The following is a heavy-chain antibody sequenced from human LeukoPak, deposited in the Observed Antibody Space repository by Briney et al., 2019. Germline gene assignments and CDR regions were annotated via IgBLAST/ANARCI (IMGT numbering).Heavy chain of an antibody. CDR1: GGSISSSSYY. CDR2: IYYSGST. V-gene: IGHV4-39*07. J-gene: IGHJ4*02. D-gene: IGHD2-2*01. Sequence: MTSETLSLTCTVSGGSISSSSYYWGWIRQPPGKGLEWIGSIYYSGSTYYNPSLKSRVTISVDTSKNQFSLKLSSVTAADTAVYYCARVAIGMLLSIDYWGQGTLVTVSS. CDR3: ARVAIGMLLSIDY.